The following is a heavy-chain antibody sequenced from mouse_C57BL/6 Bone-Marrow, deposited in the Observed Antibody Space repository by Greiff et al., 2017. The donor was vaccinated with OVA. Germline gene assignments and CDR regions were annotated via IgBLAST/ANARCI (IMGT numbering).Heavy chain of an antibody. CDR3: ARAYYSNDWYFDV. CDR2: SRNKANDYTT. D-gene: IGHD2-5*01. V-gene: IGHV7-1*01. Sequence: DVQLVESGGGLVQSGRSLRLSCATSGFTFSDFYMEWVRQAPGKGLEWIAASRNKANDYTTEYSASVKGRFIVSRDTSQSILYLQMNALRAEDTAIYYCARAYYSNDWYFDVWGTGTTVTVSS. J-gene: IGHJ1*03. CDR1: GFTFSDFY.